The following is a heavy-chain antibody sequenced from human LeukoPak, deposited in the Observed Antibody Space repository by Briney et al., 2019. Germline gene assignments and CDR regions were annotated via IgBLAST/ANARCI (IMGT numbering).Heavy chain of an antibody. CDR2: ISGSGGST. Sequence: PGGSLRLSCAASGFTFSSYAMSWVRQAPGKGLEWVSAISGSGGSTYYADSVKGRFTISRDNSKNTLYLQMNSLRAEDMAVYYCAKGEYYYDSSGYRLFDYWGQGTLVTVSS. J-gene: IGHJ4*02. CDR3: AKGEYYYDSSGYRLFDY. D-gene: IGHD3-22*01. CDR1: GFTFSSYA. V-gene: IGHV3-23*01.